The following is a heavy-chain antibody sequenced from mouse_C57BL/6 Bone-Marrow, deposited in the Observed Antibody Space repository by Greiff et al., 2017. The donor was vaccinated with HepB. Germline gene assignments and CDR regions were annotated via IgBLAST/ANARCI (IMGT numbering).Heavy chain of an antibody. D-gene: IGHD1-1*01. J-gene: IGHJ2*01. CDR2: IDPEDGDT. CDR3: TTDYYGSSSYFDY. Sequence: VQLQQSGAELVRPGASVKLSCTASGFNIKDYYMHWVKQRPEQGLEWIGRIDPEDGDTEYAPKFQGKATMTADTSSNTAYLQFSSLTSEDTAVYYCTTDYYGSSSYFDYWGQGTTLTVSS. CDR1: GFNIKDYY. V-gene: IGHV14-1*01.